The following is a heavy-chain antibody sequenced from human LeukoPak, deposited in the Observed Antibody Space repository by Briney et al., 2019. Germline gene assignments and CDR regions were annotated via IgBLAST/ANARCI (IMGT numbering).Heavy chain of an antibody. CDR3: AREGSLSYSDYVYYYYMDV. J-gene: IGHJ6*03. V-gene: IGHV3-23*01. CDR1: GFTFSNYV. D-gene: IGHD4-11*01. CDR2: ISDNGGTT. Sequence: PGGSLRLSCAASGFTFSNYVMSWVRQAPGKGLEWVSVISDNGGTTNYADSVKGRFTISRDNSKNTRYLEMNSLRAEDTAVYYCAREGSLSYSDYVYYYYMDVWGKGTTVTVSS.